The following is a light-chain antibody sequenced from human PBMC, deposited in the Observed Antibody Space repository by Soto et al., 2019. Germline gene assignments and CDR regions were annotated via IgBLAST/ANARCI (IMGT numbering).Light chain of an antibody. CDR1: QSVARNS. CDR3: QQYATSPLT. Sequence: EIVLTQSPGTLSLSPGERATLSCRASQSVARNSTAWYQQKPDQAPRLLIHAASGRATDVPDRFSSSGSGTTFTLTIREVQHEDFAVYYCQQYATSPLTFGAGTKVEI. J-gene: IGKJ4*01. CDR2: AAS. V-gene: IGKV3-20*01.